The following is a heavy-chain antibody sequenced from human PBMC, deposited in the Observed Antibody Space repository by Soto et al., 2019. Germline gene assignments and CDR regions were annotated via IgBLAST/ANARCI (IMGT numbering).Heavy chain of an antibody. Sequence: VVSLRVACAAAGFTCSSCAMSWVRQAPGKGLEWVSAISGSGGSTYYADSVKGRFTISRDNSKNTLYLQMNSLRAEDTAVYYCAKLLRLGELFGPSYGLDVWGQGTTVTVSS. CDR1: GFTCSSCA. V-gene: IGHV3-23*01. J-gene: IGHJ6*02. CDR2: ISGSGGST. D-gene: IGHD3-16*01. CDR3: AKLLRLGELFGPSYGLDV.